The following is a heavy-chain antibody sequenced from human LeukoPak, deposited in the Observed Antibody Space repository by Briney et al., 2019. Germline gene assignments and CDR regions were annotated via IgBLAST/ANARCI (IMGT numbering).Heavy chain of an antibody. CDR2: IYYSGST. CDR1: GGSISSSSYY. V-gene: IGHV4-39*01. D-gene: IGHD5-12*01. J-gene: IGHJ4*02. CDR3: ARHVMNGYDSHFDY. Sequence: SETLSLTRTVSGGSISSSSYYWGWIRQPPGKGLEWIGSIYYSGSTYYNPSLKSRVTISVDTSKNQFSLKLSSVTAADTAVYYCARHVMNGYDSHFDYWGQGTLVTVSS.